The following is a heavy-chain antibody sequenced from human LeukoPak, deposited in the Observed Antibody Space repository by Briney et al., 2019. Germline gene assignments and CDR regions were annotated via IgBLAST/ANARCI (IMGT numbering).Heavy chain of an antibody. CDR1: GGSISSYY. J-gene: IGHJ6*03. Sequence: KSSETLSLTCTVSGGSISSYYWSWIRQPAGKGLEWIGRIYPSGSTNYNPSLKSRVTMSVDTSKTQSSLKLSSVTAADTAVYYCARDNAYLAEDYYYYMDVWGKGTTVTVSS. V-gene: IGHV4-4*07. D-gene: IGHD2-21*01. CDR2: IYPSGST. CDR3: ARDNAYLAEDYYYYMDV.